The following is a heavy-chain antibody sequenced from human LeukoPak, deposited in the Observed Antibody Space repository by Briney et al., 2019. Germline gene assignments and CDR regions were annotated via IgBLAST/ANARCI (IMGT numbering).Heavy chain of an antibody. Sequence: GGSLRLSCAASGFTFSSYVMSWVRQAPGKGLEWVSAISGSGGSTYYADSVKGRFTISRDNSKNTLYLQMNSLRAEDTAVYYCAKEWTGDYGDSPYWYFDLWGRGTLVTVSS. CDR1: GFTFSSYV. J-gene: IGHJ2*01. V-gene: IGHV3-23*01. CDR2: ISGSGGST. D-gene: IGHD4-17*01. CDR3: AKEWTGDYGDSPYWYFDL.